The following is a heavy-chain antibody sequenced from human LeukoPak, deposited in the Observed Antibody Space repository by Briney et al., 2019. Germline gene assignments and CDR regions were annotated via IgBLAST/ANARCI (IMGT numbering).Heavy chain of an antibody. Sequence: SETLSLTCTVSGGSISSSSYYWGWIRQPPGKGLEWIGSIYYSGSTNYNPSLKSRVTISVDTSKNQFSLKLSSVTAADTAVYYCARDQSLWFGDAFDIWGQGTMVTVSS. CDR1: GGSISSSSYY. CDR3: ARDQSLWFGDAFDI. V-gene: IGHV4-39*07. D-gene: IGHD3-10*01. CDR2: IYYSGST. J-gene: IGHJ3*02.